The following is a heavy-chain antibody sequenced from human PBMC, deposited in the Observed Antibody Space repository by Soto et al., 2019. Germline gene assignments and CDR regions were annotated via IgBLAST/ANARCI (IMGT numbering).Heavy chain of an antibody. CDR2: VRSKADGGTI. CDR3: TTGYIVGAAASTDFDS. D-gene: IGHD2-15*01. Sequence: EVQLVESGGGLVKPGGSLRLSCSASGFTFKNAWFHWVRQAPGQGLEWVGRVRSKADGGTIEYAAPVKARFSISRDDSKNMLYRQMNSLQTEDTAVYYGTTGYIVGAAASTDFDSWGRGTLVTVSS. V-gene: IGHV3-15*07. CDR1: GFTFKNAW. J-gene: IGHJ4*02.